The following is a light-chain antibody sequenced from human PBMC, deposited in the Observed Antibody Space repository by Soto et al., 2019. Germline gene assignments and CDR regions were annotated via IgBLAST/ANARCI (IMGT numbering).Light chain of an antibody. CDR2: DVS. CDR1: SSDVGTYDY. V-gene: IGLV2-14*01. J-gene: IGLJ1*01. CDR3: SSYTTSNTYV. Sequence: QSVLNQPASVSGSPGQSIAISCTGTSSDVGTYDYVSWFQQHPGKAPELMIFDVSNRPSGVSDRFSGSKSGSTASLTISGLQAEDEADYYCSSYTTSNTYVFGNGTKVTV.